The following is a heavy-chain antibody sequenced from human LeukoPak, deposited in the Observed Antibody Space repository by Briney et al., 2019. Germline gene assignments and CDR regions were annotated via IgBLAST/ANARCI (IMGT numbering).Heavy chain of an antibody. Sequence: GGSLRLSCAASGFIFSDYGMHWVRQAPGKGLEWVTFIRSDGGFKSYAASVKGRFSISRDNSNNIFYVQMNNLTPEDTAIYYCVKEKTPVTSRGVFEIWAHGTMATVSS. CDR1: GFIFSDYG. J-gene: IGHJ3*02. V-gene: IGHV3-30*02. D-gene: IGHD4-17*01. CDR2: IRSDGGFK. CDR3: VKEKTPVTSRGVFEI.